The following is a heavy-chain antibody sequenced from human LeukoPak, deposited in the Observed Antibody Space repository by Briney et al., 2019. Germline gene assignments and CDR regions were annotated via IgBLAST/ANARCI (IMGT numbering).Heavy chain of an antibody. J-gene: IGHJ3*02. D-gene: IGHD5-24*01. CDR1: GYTFTSYD. Sequence: ASVKVSCKASGYTFTSYDINWVRQATGQGLEWMGWMNPNSGNTGYAQKFQGRVTMTRNTSISTAYMGLSSLRSEDTAVYYCARIRDGYNDAYDIWGQGTMVTVSS. CDR3: ARIRDGYNDAYDI. CDR2: MNPNSGNT. V-gene: IGHV1-8*01.